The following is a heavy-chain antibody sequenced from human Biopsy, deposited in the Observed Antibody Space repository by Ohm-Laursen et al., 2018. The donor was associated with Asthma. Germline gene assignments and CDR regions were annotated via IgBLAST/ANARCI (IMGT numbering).Heavy chain of an antibody. D-gene: IGHD4-17*01. CDR2: HDHEEGGT. J-gene: IGHJ4*02. CDR3: ASDFPKDYVRYNFQF. V-gene: IGHV1-24*01. Sequence: ATVIISCKISGYILTDLSMHWVRQAPGQGLEWMGGHDHEEGGTVNARRFQGRVTMTEDTSTDTAYMELSSLSSDDTAVYYCASDFPKDYVRYNFQFWGQGTLVTASS. CDR1: GYILTDLS.